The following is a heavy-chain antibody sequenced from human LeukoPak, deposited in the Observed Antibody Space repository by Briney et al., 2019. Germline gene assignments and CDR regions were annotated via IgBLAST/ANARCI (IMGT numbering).Heavy chain of an antibody. V-gene: IGHV3-23*01. CDR2: ISPSSAYT. Sequence: GGSLRLSCAASGFTFSSFAMSWVRQAPGKGLEWVSGISPSSAYTYYADAVKGRFTISRDNSKNTLYLQMNSLRAEDTAVYYCAKQYPDRVYWGQGTLVTVSS. CDR3: AKQYPDRVY. J-gene: IGHJ4*02. CDR1: GFTFSSFA. D-gene: IGHD1-14*01.